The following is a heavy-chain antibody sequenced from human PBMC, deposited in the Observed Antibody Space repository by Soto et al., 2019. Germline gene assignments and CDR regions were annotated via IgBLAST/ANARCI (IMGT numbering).Heavy chain of an antibody. Sequence: QVQLQQWGAGLLKPSETLSLTCAVYGGPFSGFYWSWVRQPPGKGLEWIGDISPSGNTNYSPSLKSRVILSVDTSKNQFSLSLTSVTAADTAVYFCARVVRASTPTSYSPFYHYMDIWGKGTTVTVSS. CDR1: GGPFSGFY. CDR3: ARVVRASTPTSYSPFYHYMDI. J-gene: IGHJ6*03. V-gene: IGHV4-34*02. CDR2: ISPSGNT. D-gene: IGHD2-21*01.